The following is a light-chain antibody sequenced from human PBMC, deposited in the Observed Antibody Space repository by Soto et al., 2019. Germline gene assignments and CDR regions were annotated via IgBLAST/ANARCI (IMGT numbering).Light chain of an antibody. CDR1: QSVSSNH. CDR3: QKYNSAPRT. CDR2: GAS. Sequence: EIVLTQSPGSLSLSPRERATLSCRASQSVSSNHLAWYQQKPGQALRLLIYGASRRATGIPDRFSGSGSGTDFTLTISRLEPEDFATYYCQKYNSAPRTFGQGTKVEIK. V-gene: IGKV3-20*01. J-gene: IGKJ1*01.